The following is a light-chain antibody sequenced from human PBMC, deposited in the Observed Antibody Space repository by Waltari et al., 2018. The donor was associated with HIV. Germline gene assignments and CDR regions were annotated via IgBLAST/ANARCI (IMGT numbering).Light chain of an antibody. J-gene: IGLJ3*02. V-gene: IGLV3-25*03. CDR1: ALPNHF. CDR2: QDK. Sequence: SNELTQPPSVSVSPGQTARLTCSGDALPNHFASWYQKEPGQGPVLRKYQDKERPPGIPERVSGSSTGTTVKLTISGVQAEDEADYYCQSATRSGTYWVFGGGTMLAV. CDR3: QSATRSGTYWV.